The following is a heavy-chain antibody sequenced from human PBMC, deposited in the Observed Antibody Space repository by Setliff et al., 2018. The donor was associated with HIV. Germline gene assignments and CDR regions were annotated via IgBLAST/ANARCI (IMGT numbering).Heavy chain of an antibody. CDR2: IYYSGDT. D-gene: IGHD6-6*01. J-gene: IGHJ4*02. V-gene: IGHV4-39*01. Sequence: SETLSLTCTVSGGSISSSSYYWGWIRQPTGKGLEWIGTIYYSGDTQYNPSFKSRVTISVDTSKNQFSLSLISVTAADTAVYYCGRMEATRPPRGLDYWGQGTLVTVSS. CDR1: GGSISSSSYY. CDR3: GRMEATRPPRGLDY.